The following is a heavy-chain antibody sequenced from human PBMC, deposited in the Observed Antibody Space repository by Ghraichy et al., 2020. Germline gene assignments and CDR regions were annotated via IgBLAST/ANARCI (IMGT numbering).Heavy chain of an antibody. D-gene: IGHD4-23*01. CDR1: GYTFTSYG. CDR3: ARDSTSVVTQLEY. J-gene: IGHJ4*02. V-gene: IGHV1-18*01. Sequence: ASVKVSCKASGYTFTSYGISWVRQAPGHGLEWMGWISAYNGNTNYAQKFQGRVTMTTDTSTRKAYMELRSLRSDDTAVYYCARDSTSVVTQLEYWGQGTLVIVSS. CDR2: ISAYNGNT.